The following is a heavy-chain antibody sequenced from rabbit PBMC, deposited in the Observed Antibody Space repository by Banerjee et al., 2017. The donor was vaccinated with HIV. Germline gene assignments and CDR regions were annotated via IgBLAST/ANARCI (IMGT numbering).Heavy chain of an antibody. V-gene: IGHV1S45*01. CDR1: GFSFSSSYW. CDR3: VRGDDDYGDSLYYFDL. D-gene: IGHD2-1*01. Sequence: QQQLEESGGGLVKPGGSLTLTCTASGFSFSSSYWICWVRQAPGKGLEWIACIDVGSSGSTYYASWAKGRFTISKTSSTTVTLQMTSLTAADTATYFCVRGDDDYGDSLYYFDLWGQGTLVTVS. CDR2: IDVGSSGST. J-gene: IGHJ4*01.